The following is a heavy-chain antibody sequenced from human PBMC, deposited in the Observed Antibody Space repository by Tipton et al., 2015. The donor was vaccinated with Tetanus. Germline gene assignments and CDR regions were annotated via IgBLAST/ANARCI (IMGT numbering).Heavy chain of an antibody. CDR1: GGSLFSGSFY. CDR2: IYYNGNM. J-gene: IGHJ5*02. D-gene: IGHD2-21*02. CDR3: ARTADNWFDL. V-gene: IGHV4-39*01. Sequence: TLSLTCSVSGGSLFSGSFYWAWIRQPPGKGLEWIGNIYYNGNMLENPSLKGRVTLSLDKSKNQFSLNLTSVTAADTAVYYCARTADNWFDLWGQGILVTVSS.